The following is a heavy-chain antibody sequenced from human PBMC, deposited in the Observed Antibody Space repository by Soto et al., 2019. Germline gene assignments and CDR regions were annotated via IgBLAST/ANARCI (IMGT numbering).Heavy chain of an antibody. J-gene: IGHJ6*02. Sequence: ASVKVSCKASGYTFTSYGISWVRQAPGQGLEWMGWISGYNGNTNYAQKLQGRVTMTTDTSTSTAYMELMSLRSDDTAVYYCARDRGNMVRGVIARSTYNYYYGMDVWGQGTTVTVSS. V-gene: IGHV1-18*01. D-gene: IGHD3-10*01. CDR1: GYTFTSYG. CDR3: ARDRGNMVRGVIARSTYNYYYGMDV. CDR2: ISGYNGNT.